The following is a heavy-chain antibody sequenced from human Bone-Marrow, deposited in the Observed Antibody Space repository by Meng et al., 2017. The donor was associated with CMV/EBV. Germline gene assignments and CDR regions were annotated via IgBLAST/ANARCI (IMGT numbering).Heavy chain of an antibody. Sequence: SGYTFTSDGISWVRQGPGQGLEGMGWIRAYNGNTNYAQKLQGRVTMTTDTSTSTAYMELRSLRSDDTAVYYCARVGELWFGEGRADYWGQGTLVTVSS. CDR2: IRAYNGNT. D-gene: IGHD3-10*01. V-gene: IGHV1-18*01. CDR3: ARVGELWFGEGRADY. J-gene: IGHJ4*02. CDR1: GYTFTSDG.